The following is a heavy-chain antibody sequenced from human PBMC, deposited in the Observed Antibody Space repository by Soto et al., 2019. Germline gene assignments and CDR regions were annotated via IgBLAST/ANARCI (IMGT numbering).Heavy chain of an antibody. CDR1: GFTFSSYS. CDR3: AGKQLERRFLNWFDP. J-gene: IGHJ5*02. Sequence: PGGSLRLSCAASGFTFSSYSMNWVRQAPGKGLEWVSSISSSSSYIYYADSVKGRFTISRDNAKNSLYLQMNSLRAEDTAVYYCAGKQLERRFLNWFDPWGQGTLVTVSS. CDR2: ISSSSSYI. D-gene: IGHD1-1*01. V-gene: IGHV3-21*01.